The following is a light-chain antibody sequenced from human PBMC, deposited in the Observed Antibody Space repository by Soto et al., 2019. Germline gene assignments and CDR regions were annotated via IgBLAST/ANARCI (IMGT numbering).Light chain of an antibody. Sequence: QSVLTQPASVSGSPGQSITISCTGTSSDVGNYKYVSWYQQHPGKAPKLMICEDIKRPSGVSNRFSGSKSGYTASLTISGLQAEDEADYYCSSFAGGSANYVFGTGSKVTVL. CDR1: SSDVGNYKY. CDR3: SSFAGGSANYV. V-gene: IGLV2-23*01. J-gene: IGLJ1*01. CDR2: EDI.